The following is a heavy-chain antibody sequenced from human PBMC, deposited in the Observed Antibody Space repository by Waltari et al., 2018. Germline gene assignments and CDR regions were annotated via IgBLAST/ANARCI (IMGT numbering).Heavy chain of an antibody. CDR1: GSTFSGST. CDR3: ASSGDRYGDFSYYYDGMDV. Sequence: EVQLVESGGSVVQPGGSLKLSCRASGSTFSGSTLHWVRQASDKGLEWVGHIRSQANLYATTYAESLQGRIIISRDDSQKTSYLQVNNLRAGDTAIYYCASSGDRYGDFSYYYDGMDVWGQGTTVTVAS. V-gene: IGHV3-73*01. J-gene: IGHJ6*02. CDR2: IRSQANLYAT. D-gene: IGHD5-18*01.